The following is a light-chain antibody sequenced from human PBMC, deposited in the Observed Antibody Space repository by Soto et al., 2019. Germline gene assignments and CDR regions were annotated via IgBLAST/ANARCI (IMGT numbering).Light chain of an antibody. CDR2: AAS. Sequence: QMTQSPSSLSASVGEKIIITGRASRDVGSDVSWYQKKPGQAPKLLIYAASNLYTGVPSRFSGSRSGTEFNLTISRLQTEDFASYYCLQEYGDSWTFGQGTKVDIK. CDR1: RDVGSD. J-gene: IGKJ1*01. CDR3: LQEYGDSWT. V-gene: IGKV1-6*01.